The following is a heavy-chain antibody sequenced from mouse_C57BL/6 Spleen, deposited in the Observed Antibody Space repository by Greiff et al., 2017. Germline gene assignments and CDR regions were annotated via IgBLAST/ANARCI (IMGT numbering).Heavy chain of an antibody. CDR2: IYPRSGNT. CDR1: GYTFTSYG. CDR3: AWPQSNDFDY. J-gene: IGHJ2*01. D-gene: IGHD4-1*01. V-gene: IGHV1-81*01. Sequence: VQRVESGAELARPGASVKLSCKASGYTFTSYGISWVKQRTGQGLEWIGEIYPRSGNTYYNDKFKGKATLTADKSSSTAYMARLSLTSEDSAFYFFAWPQSNDFDYWGQGTTLTVSS.